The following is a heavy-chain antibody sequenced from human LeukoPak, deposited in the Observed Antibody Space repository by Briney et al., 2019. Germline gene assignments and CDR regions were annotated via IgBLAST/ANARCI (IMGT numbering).Heavy chain of an antibody. Sequence: GGSLRLSCAASGFTFSAYWMHWVRQAPGKGLVWVSAISGSGGSTYYADSVKGRFTISRDNSKSTLYLQMNSLRAEDTAVYYCAKIGRHGVDYWGQGTLVTVSS. J-gene: IGHJ4*02. CDR1: GFTFSAYW. CDR3: AKIGRHGVDY. D-gene: IGHD2-8*01. CDR2: ISGSGGST. V-gene: IGHV3-23*01.